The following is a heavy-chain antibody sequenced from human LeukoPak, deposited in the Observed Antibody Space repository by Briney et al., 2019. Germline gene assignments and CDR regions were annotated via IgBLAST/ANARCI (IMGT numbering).Heavy chain of an antibody. CDR3: ARGHYDEGAFDI. Sequence: SETLSLTCTVSGGSISSYYWSWIRQPPGKGLEWIGYIYYSGSTNYNPSLKSRVTISVDTSKNQFSLKLSSVTAADTAVYYCARGHYDEGAFDIWGQGTMVTVSS. J-gene: IGHJ3*02. CDR2: IYYSGST. D-gene: IGHD3-3*01. CDR1: GGSISSYY. V-gene: IGHV4-59*01.